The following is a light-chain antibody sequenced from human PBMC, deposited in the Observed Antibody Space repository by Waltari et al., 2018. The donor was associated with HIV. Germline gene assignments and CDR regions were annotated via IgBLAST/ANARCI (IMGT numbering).Light chain of an antibody. Sequence: SVLTQPPSTSGTPGPKVTISCSGSTPNIGSNFVSWYQQFPGTAPKLLIYRNNERPSGVPDRFSGSKSGISASLAITGLRSEDEADYYCAAWDVSLSGWVFGGGTKLTVL. CDR1: TPNIGSNF. V-gene: IGLV1-47*01. CDR2: RNN. CDR3: AAWDVSLSGWV. J-gene: IGLJ3*02.